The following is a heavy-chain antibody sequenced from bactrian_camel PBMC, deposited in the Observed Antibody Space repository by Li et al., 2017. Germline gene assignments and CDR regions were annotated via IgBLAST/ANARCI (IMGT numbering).Heavy chain of an antibody. Sequence: QLVESGGGAVQSGGSLRLSCDSSGFTHSTYLMAWFRQAPGKRREGVAALDRLGTTNYAEFVKGRFSISRDSAKNTLYLQLNSLKTEDTALYYCRKGSSAYYSGSYDPLWGQGTQVTVS. CDR2: LDRLGTT. V-gene: IGHV3S26*01. D-gene: IGHD2*01. J-gene: IGHJ4*01. CDR3: RKGSSAYYSGSYDPL. CDR1: GFTHSTYL.